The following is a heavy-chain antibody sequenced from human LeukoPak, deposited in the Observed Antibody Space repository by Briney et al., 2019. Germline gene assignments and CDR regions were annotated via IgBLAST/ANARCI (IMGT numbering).Heavy chain of an antibody. D-gene: IGHD2-15*01. Sequence: ASVKVSCKASGYTFTSYGISWVRQAPGQGLEWMGWISAYNGNTNYAQKLQGRVTMTTDTSTSTAYMELRSLRSDDTAVYYCARDVFCSGGSCLGVPTDICGQGKMVTVSS. CDR3: ARDVFCSGGSCLGVPTDI. J-gene: IGHJ3*02. CDR2: ISAYNGNT. CDR1: GYTFTSYG. V-gene: IGHV1-18*01.